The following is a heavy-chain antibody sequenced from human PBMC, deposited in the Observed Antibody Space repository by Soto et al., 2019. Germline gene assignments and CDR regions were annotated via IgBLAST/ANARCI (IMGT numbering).Heavy chain of an antibody. Sequence: GASVKVSCKASGYTFTSYGISWVRQAPGQGLEWKGRISAYKGNKNYAQKFQGRVTMTTDTSTSTAYMELRSLRSDDTAVYYCARDLGGFMDVWGQGTTVTVSS. V-gene: IGHV1-18*01. CDR3: ARDLGGFMDV. J-gene: IGHJ6*02. CDR1: GYTFTSYG. D-gene: IGHD3-16*01. CDR2: ISAYKGNK.